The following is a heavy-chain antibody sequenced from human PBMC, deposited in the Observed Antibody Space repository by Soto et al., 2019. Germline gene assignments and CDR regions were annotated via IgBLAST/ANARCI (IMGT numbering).Heavy chain of an antibody. CDR1: GGSVSSSSNY. V-gene: IGHV4-39*01. J-gene: IGHJ6*03. CDR3: ARRTVAGTFYYYMDV. Sequence: QLQLQESGPGLVKPSETLSLSCTVSGGSVSSSSNYWDWIRQPPGKGLEWIASIYYRGSSYYNPSLKSRVTISADTSKTQFSLKLTSVTAADTAVYYCARRTVAGTFYYYMDVWGKGTTVTVSS. D-gene: IGHD6-19*01. CDR2: IYYRGSS.